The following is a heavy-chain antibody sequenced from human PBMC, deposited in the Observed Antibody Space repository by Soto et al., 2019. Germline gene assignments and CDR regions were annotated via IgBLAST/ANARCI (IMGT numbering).Heavy chain of an antibody. V-gene: IGHV3-23*01. J-gene: IGHJ6*02. CDR1: GCTFGSYA. CDR3: AKDAYYDFWSGPTPYYYYYGMDV. CDR2: ISGSGGST. Sequence: PGGSLRLSCAASGCTFGSYAMSWVRQAPGKGLEWVSAISGSGGSTYYADSVKGRFTISRDNSKNTLYLQMNSLRAEDTAVYYCAKDAYYDFWSGPTPYYYYYGMDVWGQGTTVTVSS. D-gene: IGHD3-3*01.